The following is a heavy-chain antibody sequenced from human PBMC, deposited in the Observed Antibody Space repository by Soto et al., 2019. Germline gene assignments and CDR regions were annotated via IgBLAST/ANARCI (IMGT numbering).Heavy chain of an antibody. Sequence: PGESLKISCAASGFTFSGYAMSWVRQAPGKGLEWVSAISGSGGSTYYADSVKGRFTISRDNSKNTLYLQMNSLRAEDTAVYYCAKDGEYSSSWFDYWGQGTLVTVSS. J-gene: IGHJ4*02. D-gene: IGHD6-13*01. CDR2: ISGSGGST. V-gene: IGHV3-23*01. CDR1: GFTFSGYA. CDR3: AKDGEYSSSWFDY.